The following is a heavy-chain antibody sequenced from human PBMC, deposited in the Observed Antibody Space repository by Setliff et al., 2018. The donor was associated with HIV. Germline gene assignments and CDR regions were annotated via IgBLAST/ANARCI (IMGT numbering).Heavy chain of an antibody. V-gene: IGHV3-33*01. CDR3: VSLLNGAFDF. CDR1: RSSFSSYG. Sequence: GGSLRLSCAASRSSFSSYGMHWVRQAPGKGLEWVAIIWFDGSNKYYIDSVKGRFTISRDNSKNTLYLQMNSLRAEDTALYYCVSLLNGAFDFWGQGTMVTVS. J-gene: IGHJ3*01. D-gene: IGHD2-15*01. CDR2: IWFDGSNK.